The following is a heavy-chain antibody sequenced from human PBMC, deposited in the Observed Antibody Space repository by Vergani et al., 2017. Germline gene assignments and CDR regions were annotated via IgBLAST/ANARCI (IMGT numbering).Heavy chain of an antibody. D-gene: IGHD4-17*01. CDR1: GGSFSGYY. J-gene: IGHJ3*02. Sequence: QVQLQQWGAGLLKPSETLSLTCAVYGGSFSGYYWSWIRQPPGKGLEWIGEINHSGSTNYNPSLKSRVTISVDTSKNTLYLQMNSLRAEDTAVYYCARDQGYGDYEEDAFDIWGQGTMVTVSS. CDR3: ARDQGYGDYEEDAFDI. CDR2: INHSGST. V-gene: IGHV4-34*01.